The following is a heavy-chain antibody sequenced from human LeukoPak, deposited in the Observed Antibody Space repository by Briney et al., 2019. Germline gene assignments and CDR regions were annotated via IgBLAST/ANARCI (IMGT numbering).Heavy chain of an antibody. J-gene: IGHJ4*02. CDR2: ISWNSGSI. CDR3: ANSRDGNHPFDY. CDR1: GFTFDDYA. Sequence: GGSLRLSCAASGFTFDDYAMHWVRQAPGKGLEWVSGISWNSGSIGYADSVKGRFTISRDNAKNSLYLQMNSLRAEDTALYYCANSRDGNHPFDYWGQGTLVTVSS. D-gene: IGHD5-24*01. V-gene: IGHV3-9*01.